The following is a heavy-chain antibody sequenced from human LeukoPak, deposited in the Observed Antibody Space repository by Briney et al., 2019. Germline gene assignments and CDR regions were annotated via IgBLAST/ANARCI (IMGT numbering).Heavy chain of an antibody. D-gene: IGHD1-1*01. J-gene: IGHJ4*02. CDR1: GFIFNNYW. CDR3: SRQLEE. V-gene: IGHV3-7*03. Sequence: PGGSLRLSCAASGFIFNNYWMDWVRQTPGKGLEWVANIKYDGTTKYNVDSVKGRFTISRDSAKNSLYLQMNSLRAEDTAVYFCSRQLEEWGQGTLVTVSS. CDR2: IKYDGTTK.